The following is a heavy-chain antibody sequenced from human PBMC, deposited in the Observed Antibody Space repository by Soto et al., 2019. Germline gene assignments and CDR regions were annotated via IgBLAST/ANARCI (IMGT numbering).Heavy chain of an antibody. V-gene: IGHV3-7*01. Sequence: GGSLRLSCAASGFTFSSYWMSWVRQAPGKGLEWVANIKQDGSEKYYVDSVKGRFTISRDNAKNSLYLQTNSLRAEDTAVYYCARDLNGYGGPFSGWFDYWGQGTLVTVSS. CDR2: IKQDGSEK. D-gene: IGHD6-19*01. J-gene: IGHJ4*02. CDR1: GFTFSSYW. CDR3: ARDLNGYGGPFSGWFDY.